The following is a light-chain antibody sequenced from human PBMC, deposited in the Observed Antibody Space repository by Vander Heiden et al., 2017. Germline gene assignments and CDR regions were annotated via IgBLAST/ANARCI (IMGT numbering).Light chain of an antibody. Sequence: QSVLTPPPSASRTPGPRVTISCSGSSSNIGSNYVYWYQQLPGTAPKLLIYRNNQRPSGVPDRFSGSKSGTSASLAISGLRSEDEADYYCAAWDDSLSGPVFGGGTKLTVL. CDR1: SSNIGSNY. V-gene: IGLV1-47*01. CDR2: RNN. J-gene: IGLJ3*02. CDR3: AAWDDSLSGPV.